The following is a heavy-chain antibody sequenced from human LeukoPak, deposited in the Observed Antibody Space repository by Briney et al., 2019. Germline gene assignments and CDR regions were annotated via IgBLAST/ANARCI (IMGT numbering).Heavy chain of an antibody. V-gene: IGHV3-23*01. J-gene: IGHJ3*02. CDR1: GFTFSSYA. Sequence: PGGCLRLSCAASGFTFSSYAMSWVRAAPGKGVEWGSTICYSGGRTDYADSVKGRFAISRDSSKSTLYLQMNGLRGDDTAIYYCAKDDGGSPPDAFDIWGQGTLVGVSS. CDR3: AKDDGGSPPDAFDI. CDR2: ICYSGGRT. D-gene: IGHD1-26*01.